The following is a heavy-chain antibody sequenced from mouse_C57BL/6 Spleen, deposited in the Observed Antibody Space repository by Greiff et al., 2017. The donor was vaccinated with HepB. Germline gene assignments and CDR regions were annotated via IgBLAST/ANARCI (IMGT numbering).Heavy chain of an antibody. CDR1: GFSFTSYG. V-gene: IGHV2-2*01. CDR2: IWSGGST. D-gene: IGHD1-1*01. CDR3: ARRYGSSYDWYFDV. Sequence: QVQLQQSGPGLVQPSQSLSITCTVSGFSFTSYGVHWVRQSPGKGLEWLGVIWSGGSTDYNAAFISRLSISKDNSKSQVFFKMNSLQADDTAIYYCARRYGSSYDWYFDVWGTGTTVTVSS. J-gene: IGHJ1*03.